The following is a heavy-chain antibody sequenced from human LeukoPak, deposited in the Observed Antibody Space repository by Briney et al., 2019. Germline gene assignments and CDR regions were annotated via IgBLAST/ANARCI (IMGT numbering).Heavy chain of an antibody. Sequence: ASVKVSCKAAGYTFSSYGISWVRQAPGQGLEGMGWISAYNGNTNYAQKLQGRVTMTTDTSTSTAYMELRSLRSADTAVYYCARDEFGVPGYWGQGTLVTVSS. CDR2: ISAYNGNT. CDR3: ARDEFGVPGY. J-gene: IGHJ4*02. V-gene: IGHV1-18*01. CDR1: GYTFSSYG. D-gene: IGHD3-10*01.